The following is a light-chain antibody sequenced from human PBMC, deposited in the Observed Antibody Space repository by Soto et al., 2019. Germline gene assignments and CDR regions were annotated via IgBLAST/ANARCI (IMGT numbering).Light chain of an antibody. CDR1: SSDVGSYNR. CDR2: EVS. V-gene: IGLV2-14*02. CDR3: SSLTRSDTWV. J-gene: IGLJ3*02. Sequence: QSVLTQPASVSGSPGQSITISCTGGSSDVGSYNRVSWYRQHPGKAPQLIIYEVSNRPSGVSNRFSGSKSGNTASLTISGLQAEDEADYFCSSLTRSDTWVIGGGTKLTV.